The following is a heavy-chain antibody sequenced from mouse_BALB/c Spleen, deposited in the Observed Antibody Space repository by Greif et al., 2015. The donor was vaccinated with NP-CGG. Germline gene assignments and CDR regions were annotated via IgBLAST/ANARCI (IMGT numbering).Heavy chain of an antibody. V-gene: IGHV10S3*01. J-gene: IGHJ3*01. Sequence: VQLQQPGGGLVQPKGSLKLSCAASGFTFNTNAMNWVRQAPGKGLEWVARIRSKSNNYATYYADSVKDRFTISRDDPQSMLYLQMNNLKTEDTAMYYCVRDGYYSSFAYWGQGTLVTVSA. D-gene: IGHD2-3*01. CDR3: VRDGYYSSFAY. CDR1: GFTFNTNA. CDR2: IRSKSNNYAT.